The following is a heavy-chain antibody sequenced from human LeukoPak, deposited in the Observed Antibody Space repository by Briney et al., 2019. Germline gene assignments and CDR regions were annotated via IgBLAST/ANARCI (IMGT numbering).Heavy chain of an antibody. CDR2: ISAYNGNT. CDR1: GYTFTSYG. J-gene: IGHJ6*03. D-gene: IGHD3-10*01. CDR3: ARLFMPSFGGPYSYYTMDV. V-gene: IGHV1-18*01. Sequence: ASVKVSCKASGYTFTSYGISWVRQAPGQGREWMGWISAYNGNTNYAQKLQGRVTMTTDTSTNTAYMELRSLSSDDTAVYYCARLFMPSFGGPYSYYTMDVWGKGTTVTVSS.